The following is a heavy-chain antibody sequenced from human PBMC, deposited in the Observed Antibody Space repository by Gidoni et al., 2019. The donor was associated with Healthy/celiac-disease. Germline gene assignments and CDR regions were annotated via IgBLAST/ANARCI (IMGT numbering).Heavy chain of an antibody. Sequence: QVQLVQSGAEVKKPGASVKVSCKASGYTFTSYYMHWVRQAPGQGLEWMGLINPSGGSTSYAQKFQGRVTMTRDTSTSTVYMELSSLRSEDTAVYYCARGDHLSSLYYYYGMDVWGQGTTVTVSS. CDR1: GYTFTSYY. D-gene: IGHD6-6*01. CDR3: ARGDHLSSLYYYYGMDV. CDR2: INPSGGST. V-gene: IGHV1-46*01. J-gene: IGHJ6*02.